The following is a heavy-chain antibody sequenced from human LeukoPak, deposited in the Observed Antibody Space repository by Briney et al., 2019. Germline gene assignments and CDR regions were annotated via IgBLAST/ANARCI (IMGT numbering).Heavy chain of an antibody. V-gene: IGHV4-39*01. Sequence: SETLSLMCTVYGGSICSSNYYRGWIRQPPGRGREWNGRIYYTGSTYYHPARKSRVTISADTSKNQFSLKLSSVTAADTGGYYCARGGDYYDNSGCLFDYWGEGTLVTVSS. CDR2: IYYTGST. J-gene: IGHJ4*02. CDR3: ARGGDYYDNSGCLFDY. D-gene: IGHD3-22*01. CDR1: GGSICSSNYY.